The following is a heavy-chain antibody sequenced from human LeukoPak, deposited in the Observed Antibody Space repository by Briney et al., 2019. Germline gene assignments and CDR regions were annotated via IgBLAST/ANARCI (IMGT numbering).Heavy chain of an antibody. CDR3: ATAAIFGVVIPFDY. J-gene: IGHJ4*02. Sequence: GGSLRLSCAASGFTFSSYGMHWVRQAPGKGLEWVAVISYDGSNKYYADSVKGRFTISRDNSKNTLYLQMNSLRAEDTAVYYCATAAIFGVVIPFDYWGQGTLVTVSS. CDR1: GFTFSSYG. V-gene: IGHV3-30*19. D-gene: IGHD3-3*01. CDR2: ISYDGSNK.